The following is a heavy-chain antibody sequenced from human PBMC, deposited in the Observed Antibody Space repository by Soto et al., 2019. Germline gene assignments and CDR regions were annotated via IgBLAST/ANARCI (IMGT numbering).Heavy chain of an antibody. V-gene: IGHV3-33*01. CDR2: IWYDGSNK. J-gene: IGHJ4*02. CDR1: GFTFSSYG. Sequence: PGGSLRLSCAASGFTFSSYGMRWVRQAPGKGLEWVAVIWYDGSNKYYAGSVKGRFTISRDNSKNTLYLQMNSLRAEDTAVYYCARTGTTSADFDYWGQGTLVTVS. D-gene: IGHD1-7*01. CDR3: ARTGTTSADFDY.